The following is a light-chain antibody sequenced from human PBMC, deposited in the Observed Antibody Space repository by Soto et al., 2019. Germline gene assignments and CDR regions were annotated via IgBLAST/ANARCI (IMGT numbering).Light chain of an antibody. V-gene: IGKV3-15*01. CDR3: QQYNNWLRT. J-gene: IGKJ1*01. Sequence: LVTDIPADLVVTPGASTTLSCRASQSVSAHVAWYQQKPGQAPRLLIHGATTRATGTPARFRGSGSGTEFTLTISSLQSEDFAVYYCQQYNNWLRTFGQGTKVDIK. CDR1: QSVSAH. CDR2: GAT.